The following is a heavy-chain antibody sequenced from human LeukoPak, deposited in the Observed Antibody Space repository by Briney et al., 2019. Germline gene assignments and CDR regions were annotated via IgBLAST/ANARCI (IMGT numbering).Heavy chain of an antibody. Sequence: WQTLSLTCAISGDSVSSNSAAWNWIRQSPSRGLEWLGRTYYRSKWYNDYAVSVKSRITINPDTSKNQFSLQLNSVTPEDTAVYYCARDLHFPGYSSSWYYFDYWGQGTLVTVSS. J-gene: IGHJ4*02. CDR1: GDSVSSNSAA. CDR3: ARDLHFPGYSSSWYYFDY. D-gene: IGHD6-13*01. V-gene: IGHV6-1*01. CDR2: TYYRSKWYN.